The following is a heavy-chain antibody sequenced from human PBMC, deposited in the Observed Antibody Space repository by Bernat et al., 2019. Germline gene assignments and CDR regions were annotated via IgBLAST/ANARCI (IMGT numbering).Heavy chain of an antibody. Sequence: VQLVESGGGVVQPGRSLRLSCAASGFTFSNAWMNWVRQAPGKGLEWVGRIKSKTDGGTTDYAAPVKGRFTISRDDSKNTLYLQMNSLKTEDTAVYYCTTHVDTAMVTYYYYGMDVWGQGTTVTVSS. V-gene: IGHV3-15*07. D-gene: IGHD5-18*01. CDR1: GFTFSNAW. J-gene: IGHJ6*02. CDR3: TTHVDTAMVTYYYYGMDV. CDR2: IKSKTDGGTT.